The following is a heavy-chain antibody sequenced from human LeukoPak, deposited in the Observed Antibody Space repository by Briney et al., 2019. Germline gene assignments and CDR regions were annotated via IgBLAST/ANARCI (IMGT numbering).Heavy chain of an antibody. CDR1: GGSISSGGYS. CDR2: IYYSDST. CDR3: ASHSGGYAY. Sequence: SETLSLTCAVSGGSISSGGYSWSWIRQPPGKGLEWIGYIYYSDSTCYNPSLKSRVTISVDTSKNQFSLKLNSVTASDTAVYYCASHSGGYAYWGQGTLVTVSS. D-gene: IGHD5-12*01. V-gene: IGHV4-30-4*07. J-gene: IGHJ4*02.